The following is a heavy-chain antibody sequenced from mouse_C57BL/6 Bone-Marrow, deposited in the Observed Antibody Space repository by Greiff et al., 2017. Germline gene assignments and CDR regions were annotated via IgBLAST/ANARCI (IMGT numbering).Heavy chain of an antibody. V-gene: IGHV14-4*01. CDR2: IDPENGDT. D-gene: IGHD2-2*01. CDR3: TSYGCFDY. Sequence: VQLQQSGAELVRPGASVKLSCTASGFNIKDDYMHWVKQRPEQGLEWIGWIDPENGDTEDASKFQGKATITADTSSNTAYLQLSSLTSEDTAVYYCTSYGCFDYWGQGTTLTGSS. CDR1: GFNIKDDY. J-gene: IGHJ2*01.